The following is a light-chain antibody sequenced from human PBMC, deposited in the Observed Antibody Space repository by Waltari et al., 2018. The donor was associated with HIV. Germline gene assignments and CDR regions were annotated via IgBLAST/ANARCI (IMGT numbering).Light chain of an antibody. V-gene: IGLV1-40*01. CDR1: SSNIGAGYD. Sequence: QSVLTQPPSVSGAPGQRVTISCPGSSSNIGAGYDVHWYPPLPGTAPKLLIYANINRPSGVPDRFSGSKSGSSASLAITGLQAEDEAHYYCQSFDSSLTTSGVIFGGGTKLTVL. J-gene: IGLJ2*01. CDR3: QSFDSSLTTSGVI. CDR2: ANI.